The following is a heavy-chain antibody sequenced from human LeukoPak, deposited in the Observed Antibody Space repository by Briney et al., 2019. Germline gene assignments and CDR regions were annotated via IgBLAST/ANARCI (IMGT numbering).Heavy chain of an antibody. D-gene: IGHD6-13*01. V-gene: IGHV7-4-1*02. CDR1: GYTFTSYA. CDR2: INTNTGNP. CDR3: ARDNPYSSSWSDTYYYYYMDV. J-gene: IGHJ6*03. Sequence: ASVKVSCKASGYTFTSYAMNWVRQAPGQGLEWMGWINTNTGNPTYAQGFTGRFVFSLDTSVSTAYLQISSLKAEDTAVYYCARDNPYSSSWSDTYYYYYMDVWGKGTTVTVSS.